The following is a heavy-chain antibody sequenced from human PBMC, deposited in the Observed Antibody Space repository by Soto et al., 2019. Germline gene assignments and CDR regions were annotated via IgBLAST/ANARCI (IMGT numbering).Heavy chain of an antibody. J-gene: IGHJ5*02. Sequence: PSETLSLTCTVSGGSISSGVYYWSWIRQHPGKGLEWIGYIYYSGSTYYNPSLKSRVTISVDTSKNQFSLKLSSVTAADTAVYYCARSWDIVATINGWFDPWGQGTLVTVSS. CDR3: ARSWDIVATINGWFDP. D-gene: IGHD5-12*01. CDR2: IYYSGST. CDR1: GGSISSGVYY. V-gene: IGHV4-31*03.